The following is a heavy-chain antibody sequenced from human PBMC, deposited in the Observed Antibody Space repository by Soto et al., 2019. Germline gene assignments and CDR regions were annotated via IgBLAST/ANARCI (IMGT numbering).Heavy chain of an antibody. CDR1: GYSFTSYY. Sequence: ASVKVSCTASGYSFTSYYMHWVRPAPGQGLECMGISNPSGGSTSYAKKFHGRVTMTRDTSTSTVYMELSSLRSEDTAVYYCASPGIVVVVAATDYYGMDVWGQGTTVTVSS. J-gene: IGHJ6*02. CDR2: SNPSGGST. V-gene: IGHV1-46*03. D-gene: IGHD2-15*01. CDR3: ASPGIVVVVAATDYYGMDV.